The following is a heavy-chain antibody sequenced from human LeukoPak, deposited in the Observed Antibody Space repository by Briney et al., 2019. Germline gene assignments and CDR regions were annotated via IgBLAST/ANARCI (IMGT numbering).Heavy chain of an antibody. CDR3: TTGLRXSQXIDY. Sequence: GGSLRLSCAASGFSFSNSYMTWVRQAPGKGLEWVGRIKTKTEGETIHYAAPVKGRFTISRDDSKDTLYLQMNSLKTEDTAVYYCTTGLRXSQXIDYWGQGSLVTVSS. CDR2: IKTKTEGETI. V-gene: IGHV3-15*01. D-gene: IGHD4-17*01. CDR1: GFSFSNSY. J-gene: IGHJ4*02.